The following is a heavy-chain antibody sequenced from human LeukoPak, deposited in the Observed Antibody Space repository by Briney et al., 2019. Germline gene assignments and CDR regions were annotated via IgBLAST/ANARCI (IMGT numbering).Heavy chain of an antibody. CDR3: ARDHYYDSSGYFDY. CDR1: GYTFTSYD. Sequence: GASVKVSCXASGYTFTSYDINWVRQATGQGLEWMGWMNPNSGNTGYAQKFQGRVTITRNTSISTAYMELSSLRSEDTAVYYCARDHYYDSSGYFDYWGQGTLVTVSS. J-gene: IGHJ4*02. V-gene: IGHV1-8*03. CDR2: MNPNSGNT. D-gene: IGHD3-22*01.